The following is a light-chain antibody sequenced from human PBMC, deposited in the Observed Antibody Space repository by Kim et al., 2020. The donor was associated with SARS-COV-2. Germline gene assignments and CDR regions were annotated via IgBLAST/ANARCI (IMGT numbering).Light chain of an antibody. CDR3: QQYHSYSYT. CDR1: QSINSW. CDR2: QAS. V-gene: IGKV1-5*03. J-gene: IGKJ2*01. Sequence: STSGGERVTITGRASQSINSWLAWYQHKPGRAPKLLIYQASSLEIGVPSRFSGSGSGTEFTLTISSLQPDDFAIYYCQQYHSYSYTFGQGTKLEI.